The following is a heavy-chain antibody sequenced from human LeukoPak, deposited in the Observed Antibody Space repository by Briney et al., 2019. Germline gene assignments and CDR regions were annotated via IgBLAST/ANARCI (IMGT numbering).Heavy chain of an antibody. V-gene: IGHV3-30-3*01. Sequence: GGSLRLSCAASGFTFSSYAMHWVRQAPGKGLEWVAVISYDGSNKYYADSVKGRFTISRDNSKNTLYLQMNSLRAEDTAVYYCAKERTLGLFDYWGQGTLVTVSS. CDR1: GFTFSSYA. D-gene: IGHD7-27*01. CDR2: ISYDGSNK. J-gene: IGHJ4*02. CDR3: AKERTLGLFDY.